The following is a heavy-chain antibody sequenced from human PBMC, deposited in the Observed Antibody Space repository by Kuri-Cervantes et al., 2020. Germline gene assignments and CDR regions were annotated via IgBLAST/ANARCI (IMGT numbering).Heavy chain of an antibody. CDR1: GFTFDDYA. CDR2: ISWNSGSI. D-gene: IGHD1-7*01. Sequence: SLKISCAASGFTFDDYAMHWVRQAPGKGLEWVSGISWNSGSIGYADSVKGRFTISRDNAKNSLYLQMNSLRAEDTALYYCAKAGTTVIGGWFDPWGQGTLVTVSS. V-gene: IGHV3-9*01. CDR3: AKAGTTVIGGWFDP. J-gene: IGHJ5*02.